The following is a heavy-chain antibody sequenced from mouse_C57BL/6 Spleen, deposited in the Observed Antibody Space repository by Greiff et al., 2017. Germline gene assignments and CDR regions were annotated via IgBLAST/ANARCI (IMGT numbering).Heavy chain of an antibody. CDR2: INPNNGGT. D-gene: IGHD2-1*01. J-gene: IGHJ2*01. CDR1: GYTFTDYN. CDR3: ATEGYYGNYWNY. Sequence: VQLKQSGPELVKPGASVKMSCKASGYTFTDYNMHWVKQSHGKSLEWIGYINPNNGGTSYNQKFKGKATLTVNKSSSTAYMELRSLTSEDSAVYYCATEGYYGNYWNYWGQGTTLTVSS. V-gene: IGHV1-22*01.